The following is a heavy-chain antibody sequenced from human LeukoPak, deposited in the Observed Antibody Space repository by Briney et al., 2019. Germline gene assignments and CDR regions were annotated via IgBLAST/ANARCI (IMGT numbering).Heavy chain of an antibody. J-gene: IGHJ5*02. D-gene: IGHD3-16*02. Sequence: PGESLQISCEGSGYTFTSYWIGWVRQMPGKGLEWMGIIYPGDSDTRYSPSFPGQVTISADKSISTAYLQWSSLKASDTAMYYCARHNVIGMIPDNWFDPWGQGTLVTVSS. V-gene: IGHV5-51*01. CDR1: GYTFTSYW. CDR2: IYPGDSDT. CDR3: ARHNVIGMIPDNWFDP.